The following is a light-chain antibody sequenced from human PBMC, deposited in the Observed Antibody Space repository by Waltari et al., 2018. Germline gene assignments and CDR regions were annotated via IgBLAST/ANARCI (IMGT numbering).Light chain of an antibody. V-gene: IGKV3-20*01. J-gene: IGKJ3*01. CDR3: QHYDGSPYT. CDR2: GSS. Sequence: EIVLTQSPGPLPLSPGERATPSCRASERVKGNYLVWYQQKPGQAPRVLIYGSSKRATGIPDRFSGSGSGRDFTLTISRLEPEDFAMYYCQHYDGSPYTFGPGTKLEIK. CDR1: ERVKGNY.